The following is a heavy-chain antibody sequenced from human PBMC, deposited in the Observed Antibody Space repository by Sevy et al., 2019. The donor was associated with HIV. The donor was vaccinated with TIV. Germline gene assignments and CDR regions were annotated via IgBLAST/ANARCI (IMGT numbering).Heavy chain of an antibody. CDR1: GYTFTNYW. J-gene: IGHJ4*02. CDR2: IYPGDSDT. CDR3: VRHPGVATLYFDY. V-gene: IGHV5-51*01. D-gene: IGHD5-12*01. Sequence: GESLKISCKGSGYTFTNYWIGWVRQMPGKGLEWMGIIYPGDSDTRYSPSFQGQVTISADKSIGTAYLQWSSLRASDTAIYYCVRHPGVATLYFDYWGQGILVTVSS.